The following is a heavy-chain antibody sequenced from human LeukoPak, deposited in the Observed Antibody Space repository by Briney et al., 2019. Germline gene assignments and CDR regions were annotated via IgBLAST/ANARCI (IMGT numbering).Heavy chain of an antibody. V-gene: IGHV4-59*11. D-gene: IGHD2-15*01. CDR1: GGSISSHY. CDR3: ASWSRRLLAFDY. J-gene: IGHJ4*02. CDR2: IYYSGST. Sequence: PSETLSLTYTVSGGSISSHYWSWIRQPPGKGLEWIGYIYYSGSTNYNPSLKSRVTISVDTSKNQFSLKLSSVTAADTAVYYCASWSRRLLAFDYWGRGTLVTVSS.